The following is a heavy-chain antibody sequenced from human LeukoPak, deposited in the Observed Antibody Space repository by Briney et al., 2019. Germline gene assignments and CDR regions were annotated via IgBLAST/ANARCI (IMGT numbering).Heavy chain of an antibody. V-gene: IGHV1-18*01. D-gene: IGHD2-15*01. Sequence: ASVKVSCKASGYTFTSYGISWVRQAPGQGLEWMGWISAYNGYTNYAQKLQGRATMTTDTSTSTAYMELRSLRSDDTAVYYCARDRCSGGSCAFDYWGQGTLVTVSS. CDR2: ISAYNGYT. CDR3: ARDRCSGGSCAFDY. J-gene: IGHJ4*02. CDR1: GYTFTSYG.